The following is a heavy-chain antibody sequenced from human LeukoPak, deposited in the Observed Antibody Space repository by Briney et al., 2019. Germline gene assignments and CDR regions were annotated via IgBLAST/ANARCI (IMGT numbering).Heavy chain of an antibody. D-gene: IGHD5-18*01. Sequence: SVKVSCKASGGTFSSYAISWVRQAPGQGLEWMGRIIAIFGRANYAQKFQGRVTITTDESTSTAYMELSSLRSEDTAVYYCARDEDTAMDYWGQGTLVTVSS. CDR2: IIAIFGRA. V-gene: IGHV1-69*05. J-gene: IGHJ4*02. CDR3: ARDEDTAMDY. CDR1: GGTFSSYA.